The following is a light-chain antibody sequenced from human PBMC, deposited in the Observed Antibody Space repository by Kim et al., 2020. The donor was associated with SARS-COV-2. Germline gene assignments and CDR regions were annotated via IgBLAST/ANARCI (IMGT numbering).Light chain of an antibody. J-gene: IGKJ4*01. CDR3: QQYGNSPLT. CDR2: GAS. Sequence: SPGERVSLSCRASQSVRASYLAWDQQKPGQAPRLLIYGASSRATGIPDRFSGSGSGTDFTLTISRLEAEDFALYYCQQYGNSPLTFGGGTKVDIK. CDR1: QSVRASY. V-gene: IGKV3-20*01.